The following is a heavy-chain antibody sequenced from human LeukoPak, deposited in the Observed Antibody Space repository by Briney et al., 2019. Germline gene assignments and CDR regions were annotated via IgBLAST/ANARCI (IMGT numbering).Heavy chain of an antibody. J-gene: IGHJ4*02. V-gene: IGHV1-2*02. CDR2: ITPSDGA. Sequence: ASVKVSCKSSGYTFTAYAMHWVRQAPGQGLEWMGWITPSDGANYAQKFQGRVTMTRDTSMSTAYMDLNRLTSDDTAVYYCASRPDVGATADYWGQGTLVTVSS. CDR1: GYTFTAYA. D-gene: IGHD1-26*01. CDR3: ASRPDVGATADY.